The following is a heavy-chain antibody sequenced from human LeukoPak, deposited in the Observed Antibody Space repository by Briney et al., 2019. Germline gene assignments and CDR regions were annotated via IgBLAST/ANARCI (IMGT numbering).Heavy chain of an antibody. D-gene: IGHD3-16*01. Sequence: ASVKVSCKASGYTFTGYYMHWVRQAPGQGLEWMGWINPNSGGTNYAQKFQGRVTMTRDTSISTAYMELSSLRSDDTAVYYCARDPSGGYVPYFDYWGQGTLVTVSS. CDR2: INPNSGGT. CDR3: ARDPSGGYVPYFDY. CDR1: GYTFTGYY. V-gene: IGHV1-2*02. J-gene: IGHJ4*02.